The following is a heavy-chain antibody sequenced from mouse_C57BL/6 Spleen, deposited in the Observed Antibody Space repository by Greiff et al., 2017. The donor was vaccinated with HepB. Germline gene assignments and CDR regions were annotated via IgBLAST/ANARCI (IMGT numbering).Heavy chain of an antibody. J-gene: IGHJ2*01. CDR2: IYPRSGNT. CDR3: ASSYDYFDY. D-gene: IGHD1-1*01. V-gene: IGHV1-81*01. CDR1: GYTFTSYG. Sequence: VQLQQSGAELARPGASVKLSCKASGYTFTSYGISWVKQRTGQGLEWTGEIYPRSGNTYYNEKFKGKATLTADKSSSTAYMELRSLTSEDSAVYFCASSYDYFDYWGQGTTLTVSS.